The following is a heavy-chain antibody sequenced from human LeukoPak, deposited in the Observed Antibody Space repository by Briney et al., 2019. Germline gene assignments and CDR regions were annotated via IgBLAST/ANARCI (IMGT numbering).Heavy chain of an antibody. CDR1: GFTFSSYA. CDR3: ARDGGYCSGGSCPFGVLKY. D-gene: IGHD2-15*01. V-gene: IGHV3-23*01. Sequence: GGSLRLSCAASGFTFSSYAMSWVRQAPGKGLEWVSAISGSGGSTYYADSVKGRFTISRDNSKNTLYLQMNSLRAEDTAVYFCARDGGYCSGGSCPFGVLKYWGQGTLVTVSS. CDR2: ISGSGGST. J-gene: IGHJ4*02.